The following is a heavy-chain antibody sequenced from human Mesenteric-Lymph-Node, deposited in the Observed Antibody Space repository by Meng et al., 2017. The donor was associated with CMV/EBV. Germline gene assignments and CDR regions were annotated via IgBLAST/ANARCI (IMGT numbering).Heavy chain of an antibody. V-gene: IGHV1-8*02. J-gene: IGHJ4*02. CDR2: MNPNSGNT. CDR1: GYTFLSFD. D-gene: IGHD6-19*01. CDR3: ARGPSYSSGFPDC. Sequence: QEQLVQSGAEVKKPGATVKVSYKASGYTFLSFDINGVRQATGQGPEWMGWMNPNSGNTGYARKFQGRVTLTRDTSISTAYMELSSLRSEDTAVYYCARGPSYSSGFPDCWGQGTLVTVSS.